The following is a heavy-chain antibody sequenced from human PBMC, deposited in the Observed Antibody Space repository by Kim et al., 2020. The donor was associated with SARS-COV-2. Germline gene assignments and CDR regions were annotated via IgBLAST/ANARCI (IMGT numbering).Heavy chain of an antibody. V-gene: IGHV1-8*01. CDR1: GYTFNRYD. J-gene: IGHJ6*01. CDR2: MNPNSGNT. CDR3: ARGRFITIFVVTIWSDV. D-gene: IGHD3-3*01. Sequence: ASVKVSCKAAGYTFNRYDINWVRQAPGQGLEWMGWMNPNSGNTGYAQKFQGRVTMTSDTSINTAYMELSGLRSEDTAFYYCARGRFITIFVVTIWSDV.